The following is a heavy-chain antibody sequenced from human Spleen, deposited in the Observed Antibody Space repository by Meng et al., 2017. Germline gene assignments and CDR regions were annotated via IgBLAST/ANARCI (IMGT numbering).Heavy chain of an antibody. CDR2: IDPKSGDT. J-gene: IGHJ4*02. V-gene: IGHV1-2*06. CDR1: GYHFPDYW. D-gene: IGHD6-13*01. Sequence: QVQLGQSGAGVMKPGASVTVSCKPSGYHFPDYWLHWVRRAPGQGLEWMGRIDPKSGDTHYAQRFQGRVTMTGDTSISTAYMELSGLRSDDTAMYYCARDEDISAAGKLFGDYWGQGTLVTVSS. CDR3: ARDEDISAAGKLFGDY.